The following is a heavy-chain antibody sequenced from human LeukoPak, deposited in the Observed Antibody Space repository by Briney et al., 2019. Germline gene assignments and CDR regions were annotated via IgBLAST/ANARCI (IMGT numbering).Heavy chain of an antibody. D-gene: IGHD3-9*01. Sequence: GGSLRLSCVASGFTFTNYAMSWVRQAPGKGLEWVSAITGSDGTSHYADSVKGRFTISRDNSKNTLYLQVNSLRAENTAVYYCAKWGDYDILTGYYVPDYWGQGTLVTVSS. J-gene: IGHJ4*02. CDR3: AKWGDYDILTGYYVPDY. V-gene: IGHV3-23*01. CDR2: ITGSDGTS. CDR1: GFTFTNYA.